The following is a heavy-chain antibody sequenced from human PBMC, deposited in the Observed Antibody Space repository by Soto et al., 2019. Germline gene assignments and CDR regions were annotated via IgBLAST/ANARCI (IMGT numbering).Heavy chain of an antibody. CDR1: GFTFSNYG. V-gene: IGHV3-30*18. CDR2: ISYDGSNK. Sequence: GGSLRLSCAASGFTFSNYGMHWVRQAPGKGLEWVAVISYDGSNKYYADSVKGRFTISRDNSKNTLYLQMNSLRAEGTAVYYCAKDPTYDTSGYYFYYGPDVWGQGTTVTVSS. CDR3: AKDPTYDTSGYYFYYGPDV. J-gene: IGHJ6*02. D-gene: IGHD3-22*01.